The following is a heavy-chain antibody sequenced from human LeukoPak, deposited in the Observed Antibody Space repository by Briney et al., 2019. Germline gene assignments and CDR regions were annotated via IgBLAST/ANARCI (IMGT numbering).Heavy chain of an antibody. CDR2: VWYDGRNR. D-gene: IGHD3-16*01. V-gene: IGHV3-33*01. CDR1: GYTFSRHG. Sequence: PGGSLRLSCAASGYTFSRHGMHWVRQAPGKGLEWVAVVWYDGRNRDYADSVKGRFTISKDNSNNMVFLQMDRLRAEDTAVYYCARLWGGNGYSGGSLNLWGQGTLVTVSS. J-gene: IGHJ5*02. CDR3: ARLWGGNGYSGGSLNL.